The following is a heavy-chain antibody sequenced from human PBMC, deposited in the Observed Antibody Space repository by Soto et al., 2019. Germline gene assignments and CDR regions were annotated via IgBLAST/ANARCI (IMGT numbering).Heavy chain of an antibody. J-gene: IGHJ4*02. V-gene: IGHV3-30-3*01. Sequence: QVQLVESGGGVVQPGRSLGLSFAASGFTFRSYGLHWGRQAPGKGLEWVAVISYDGSNKYYADSGKGRFTISRDNSKNTLYLQMNSLRAEDTAVYYCARGVTQATDYWGQGTLVTVSS. CDR1: GFTFRSYG. CDR3: ARGVTQATDY. CDR2: ISYDGSNK. D-gene: IGHD5-12*01.